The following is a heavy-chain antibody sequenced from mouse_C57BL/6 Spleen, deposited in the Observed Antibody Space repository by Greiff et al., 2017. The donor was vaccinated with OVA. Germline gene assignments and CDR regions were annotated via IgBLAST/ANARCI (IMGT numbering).Heavy chain of an antibody. D-gene: IGHD2-1*01. CDR2: IYPGDGDT. J-gene: IGHJ4*01. Sequence: VKLMESGPELVKPGASVKISCKASGYAFSSSWMNWVKQRPGKGLEWIGRIYPGDGDTNYNGKFKGKATLTADKSSSTAYMQLSSLTSEDSAVYFCAREIYYGNYDYAMDYWGQGTSVTVSS. V-gene: IGHV1-82*01. CDR1: GYAFSSSW. CDR3: AREIYYGNYDYAMDY.